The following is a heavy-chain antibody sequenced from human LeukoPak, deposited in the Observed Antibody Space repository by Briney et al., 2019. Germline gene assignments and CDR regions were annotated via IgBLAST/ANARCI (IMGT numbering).Heavy chain of an antibody. CDR2: IYPNDGHT. CDR3: ARERVVVAARAVDY. CDR1: GGSISSSY. V-gene: IGHV4-4*07. D-gene: IGHD2-15*01. J-gene: IGHJ4*02. Sequence: KPSETLSLTCTVSGGSISSSYWSWIRQPAGKGLEWIGRIYPNDGHTNYNPPHGSRATISMDTSRNQFSLKLSSVTAADTAVYYCARERVVVAARAVDYWGQGTLVTVSS.